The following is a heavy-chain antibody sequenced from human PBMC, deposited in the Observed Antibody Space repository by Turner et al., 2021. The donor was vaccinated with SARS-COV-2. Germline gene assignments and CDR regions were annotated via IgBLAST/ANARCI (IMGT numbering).Heavy chain of an antibody. CDR2: ISDSGGST. V-gene: IGHV3-23*01. J-gene: IGHJ4*02. CDR1: GFTFSSYA. Sequence: EVQLLESGGGLVQPGGSLRLSCAASGFTFSSYAMSWVRQAPGKGLEWVSGISDSGGSTYYADSVKGRFTISRDNSKNTLYLQMNSLRAEDTAVYYCAKDAGVEESFFDYWGQGTLVTVSS. D-gene: IGHD3-10*01. CDR3: AKDAGVEESFFDY.